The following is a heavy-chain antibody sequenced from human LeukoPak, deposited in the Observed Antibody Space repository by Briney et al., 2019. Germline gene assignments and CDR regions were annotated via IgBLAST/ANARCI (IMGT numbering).Heavy chain of an antibody. D-gene: IGHD4-23*01. CDR3: ARNSAHYYYGMDV. CDR1: GGSISSGGYS. CDR2: IYHSGST. V-gene: IGHV4-30-2*01. Sequence: SQTLSLTCAVSGGSISSGGYSWSWIRQPPGKGLEWIGYIYHSGSTYYNPSLKSRVTISVDRSKNQFSLKLSSVTAADTAVYYCARNSAHYYYGMDVWGQGTTVTVSS. J-gene: IGHJ6*02.